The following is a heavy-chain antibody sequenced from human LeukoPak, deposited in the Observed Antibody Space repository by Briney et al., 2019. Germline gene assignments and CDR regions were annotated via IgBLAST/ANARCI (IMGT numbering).Heavy chain of an antibody. CDR2: ISAYNANT. CDR3: ARTPSASSYYFDF. D-gene: IGHD3-10*01. CDR1: GYTFTSYG. V-gene: IGHV1-18*01. J-gene: IGHJ4*02. Sequence: ASVKVSCKASGYTFTSYGVSWVRQAPGQGLEWMGWISAYNANTKYAQKFQGRVTMTTDTSTSTVYMELRSLGSDDTAVYYCARTPSASSYYFDFWGQGSLVTVSS.